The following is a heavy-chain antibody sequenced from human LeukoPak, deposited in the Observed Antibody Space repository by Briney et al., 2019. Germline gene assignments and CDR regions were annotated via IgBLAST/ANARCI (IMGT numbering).Heavy chain of an antibody. CDR3: ARQDV. Sequence: TSQTLSLTCTVSGGSISSGGYYWSWIRQPAGKGLEWIGRIYTTGSASYNPSLKSRVTISLDTSKNQFSLKLSSVTAADTGVYYCARQDVWGNGTTVTVSS. V-gene: IGHV4-61*02. CDR2: IYTTGSA. CDR1: GGSISSGGYY. J-gene: IGHJ6*04.